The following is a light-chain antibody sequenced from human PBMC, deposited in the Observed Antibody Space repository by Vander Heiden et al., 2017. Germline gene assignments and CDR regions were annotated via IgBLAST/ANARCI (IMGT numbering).Light chain of an antibody. Sequence: DIQLTQSPSFLSASVGDRVTITCRASQGLSSYFAWYQQKPGKAPKLLIYGASTLQSGVPSRFSGSGSGTEFTLTITSLQPEDFATYYGQEFSRFGPGTKVEFK. CDR3: QEFSR. CDR1: QGLSSY. CDR2: GAS. J-gene: IGKJ3*01. V-gene: IGKV1-9*01.